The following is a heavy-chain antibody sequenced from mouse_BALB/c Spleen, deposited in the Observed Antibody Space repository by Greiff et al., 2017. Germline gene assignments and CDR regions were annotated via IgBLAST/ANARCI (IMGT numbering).Heavy chain of an antibody. CDR3: ARVSLTTATDWYFDV. CDR2: INPSSGYT. CDR1: GYTFTSYT. D-gene: IGHD1-2*01. J-gene: IGHJ1*01. V-gene: IGHV1-4*02. Sequence: QVQLKQSAAELARPGASVKMSCKASGYTFTSYTMHWVKQRPGQGLEWIGYINPSSGYTEYNQKFKDKTTLTADKSSSTAYMQLSSLTSEDSAVYYCARVSLTTATDWYFDVWGAGTTVTVAS.